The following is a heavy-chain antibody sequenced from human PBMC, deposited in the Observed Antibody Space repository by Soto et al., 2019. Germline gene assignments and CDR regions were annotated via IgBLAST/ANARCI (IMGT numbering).Heavy chain of an antibody. Sequence: GSLRRSCPGSGFTFSLASMTVPRQAPEQALDFVSAISSSSSYIYYADSVKGRFTISRDNAKNSLYLQMNSLRAEDTAVYYCARDLAGGVVITYYYYYGMDVWGQGTKVPVSS. D-gene: IGHD3-3*01. CDR1: GFTFSLAS. CDR3: ARDLAGGVVITYYYYYGMDV. J-gene: IGHJ6*02. V-gene: IGHV3-21*01. CDR2: ISSSSSYI.